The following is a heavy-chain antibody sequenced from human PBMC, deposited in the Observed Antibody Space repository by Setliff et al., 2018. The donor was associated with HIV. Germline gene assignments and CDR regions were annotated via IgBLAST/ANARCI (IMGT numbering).Heavy chain of an antibody. D-gene: IGHD4-17*01. CDR1: GYSISSGYY. CDR2: IYQTGVT. V-gene: IGHV4-38-2*01. Sequence: SETLSLTCAVSGYSISSGYYWGWIRQPPGKGLEWIGSIYQTGVTYYNPSLKSRVTISVDTSKNQFSLNLSSVTSADTAIYYCASHANTVTTVFVDYFDYWGQGTLVTVSS. J-gene: IGHJ4*02. CDR3: ASHANTVTTVFVDYFDY.